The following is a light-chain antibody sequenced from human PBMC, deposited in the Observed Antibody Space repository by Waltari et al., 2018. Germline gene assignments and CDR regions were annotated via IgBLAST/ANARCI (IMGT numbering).Light chain of an antibody. CDR1: SSNIGAGYG. V-gene: IGLV1-40*01. CDR3: QSYDSSLRGFYV. CDR2: DIT. J-gene: IGLJ1*01. Sequence: QSVLTQPPSLSGAPGQRVTISCTGSSSNIGAGYGVQWYQQFPGTATKRRIYDITTRHSGGPARFSSSKSGTSASLAITGLQAEDEADYYCQSYDSSLRGFYVFGTGTKVTV.